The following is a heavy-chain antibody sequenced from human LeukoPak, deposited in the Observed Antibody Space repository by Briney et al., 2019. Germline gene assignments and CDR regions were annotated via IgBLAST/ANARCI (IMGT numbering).Heavy chain of an antibody. CDR3: ARGDY. V-gene: IGHV1-8*01. CDR1: GYIFTNYD. Sequence: ASVKVSCKASGYIFTNYDINWVRQATGQGLEWVGWMNSNSGNTGYGQKFQGRVTLTRDTATSTAYMELTSLRYEDTAVYYCARGDYWGQGTLVTVSS. J-gene: IGHJ4*02. CDR2: MNSNSGNT.